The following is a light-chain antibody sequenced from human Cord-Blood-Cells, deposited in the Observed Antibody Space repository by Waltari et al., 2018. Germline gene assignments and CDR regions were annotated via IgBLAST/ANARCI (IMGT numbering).Light chain of an antibody. CDR3: QQYGSSPMYT. CDR2: GAS. J-gene: IGKJ2*01. V-gene: IGKV3-20*01. Sequence: EIVLTQSPGTLSLSPGERATLSCRASQSVSSSYLAWYQQKPGQAPRPLIYGASSRATGIPDRCSGSGSGTDFTLTISRLEPEDFAVYYCQQYGSSPMYTFGQGTKLEIK. CDR1: QSVSSSY.